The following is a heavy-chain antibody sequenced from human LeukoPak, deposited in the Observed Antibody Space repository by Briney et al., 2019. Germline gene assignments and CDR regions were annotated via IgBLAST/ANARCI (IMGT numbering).Heavy chain of an antibody. V-gene: IGHV3-66*01. CDR3: ARDGGSGTNTEGYNYYGMDV. CDR2: IFCGETT. Sequence: QPGGSLRLSCAASGFPVSSICMSWVRQAPGKGLEWVPFIFCGETTYYADSVRGRFTISRDSSKKTMYLQMNNLRVEDTAVYYCARDGGSGTNTEGYNYYGMDVWGQGTTVTVSS. J-gene: IGHJ6*02. CDR1: GFPVSSIC. D-gene: IGHD3-16*01.